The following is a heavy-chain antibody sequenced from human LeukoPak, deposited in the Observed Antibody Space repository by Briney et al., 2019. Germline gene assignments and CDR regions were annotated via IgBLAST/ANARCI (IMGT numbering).Heavy chain of an antibody. J-gene: IGHJ4*02. CDR1: GFTFSSYR. CDR2: ISSSSSYI. CDR3: ARDKEGIAAAANY. D-gene: IGHD6-13*01. Sequence: GGSLRLSCAASGFTFSSYRMNWVRQAPGEGLEWVSSISSSSSYIYYAESVKGRFTISRDNGKNSLYLQMNSLRAEDTAVYYCARDKEGIAAAANYWGQGTLVTVSS. V-gene: IGHV3-21*01.